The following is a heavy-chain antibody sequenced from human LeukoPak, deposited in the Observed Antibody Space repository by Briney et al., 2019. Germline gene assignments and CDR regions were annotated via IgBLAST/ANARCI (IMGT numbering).Heavy chain of an antibody. CDR2: IHYSGST. D-gene: IGHD1-26*01. J-gene: IGHJ5*02. V-gene: IGHV4-39*01. CDR3: ARHGAPYSGSYRGWFDP. Sequence: ASQTMPPTCPLSTASLTSRNSYCGWIRHNPWKGLDGLARIHYSGSTYYNPSLKSRVTISVDTSKDQFSLKMNSVNAADTAVYYCARHGAPYSGSYRGWFDPWGQGTLVTVSS. CDR1: TASLTSRNSY.